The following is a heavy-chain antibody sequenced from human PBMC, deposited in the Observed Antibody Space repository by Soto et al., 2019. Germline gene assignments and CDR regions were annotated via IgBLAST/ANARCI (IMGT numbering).Heavy chain of an antibody. CDR1: GYSFTSYW. CDR3: AGGGVRGVIARTRDYYGMDV. D-gene: IGHD3-10*01. V-gene: IGHV5-51*01. J-gene: IGHJ6*02. CDR2: IYPGDSDT. Sequence: GESLKISCKGSGYSFTSYWIGWVRQMPGKGPEWMGIIYPGDSDTRYSPSFQGQVTISADKSISTAYLQWSSLKASDTAMYYCAGGGVRGVIARTRDYYGMDVWGQGTTVTAP.